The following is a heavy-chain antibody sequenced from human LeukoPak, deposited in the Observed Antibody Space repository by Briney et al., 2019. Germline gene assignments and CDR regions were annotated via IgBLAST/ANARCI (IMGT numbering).Heavy chain of an antibody. J-gene: IGHJ4*02. CDR3: ARGSVAARQQYYFDY. CDR2: INHSGST. Sequence: SETLSLTCAVYGGSFSGYYWSWIRQPPGKGLEWIGKINHSGSTNYNPSLKSRVTISVDTSKNQFSLKLSSVTAADTAVYYCARGSVAARQQYYFDYWGQGTLVTVSS. CDR1: GGSFSGYY. V-gene: IGHV4-34*01. D-gene: IGHD6-6*01.